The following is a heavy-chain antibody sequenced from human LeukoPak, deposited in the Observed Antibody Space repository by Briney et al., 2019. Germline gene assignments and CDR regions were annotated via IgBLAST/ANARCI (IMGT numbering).Heavy chain of an antibody. D-gene: IGHD2-15*01. Sequence: GGSLRLSCAASGFTFSNYWMSWVRQAPGKGLEWVANIKQDGSEKYYVDSVKGRFTISRDNAKNSLYLQMNSLRAEDTAVYYCTKEFCGSRAACAGGSYYDFWGRGALVTVSS. CDR1: GFTFSNYW. V-gene: IGHV3-7*01. CDR2: IKQDGSEK. CDR3: TKEFCGSRAACAGGSYYDF. J-gene: IGHJ2*01.